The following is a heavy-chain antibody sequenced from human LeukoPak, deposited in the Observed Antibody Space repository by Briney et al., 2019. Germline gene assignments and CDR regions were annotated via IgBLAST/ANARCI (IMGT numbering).Heavy chain of an antibody. D-gene: IGHD1-26*01. CDR1: GFTVSSNY. CDR2: IYSGSST. Sequence: GGSLRLSCAASGFTVSSNYMSWVRQAPGKGLEWVSVIYSGSSTYYADSVKGRFTISRDNSKNTLYLQMNSLRAEDTAVYYCARASSGSYFRGDDAFDIWGQGTMVTVSS. J-gene: IGHJ3*02. V-gene: IGHV3-53*01. CDR3: ARASSGSYFRGDDAFDI.